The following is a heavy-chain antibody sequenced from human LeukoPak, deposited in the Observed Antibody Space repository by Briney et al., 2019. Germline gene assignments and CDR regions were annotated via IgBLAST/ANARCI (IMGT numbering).Heavy chain of an antibody. V-gene: IGHV1-2*02. D-gene: IGHD2-21*01. CDR1: GYTFTGYY. J-gene: IGHJ4*02. Sequence: ASVKVSCKASGYTFTGYYMHWVRQAPGQGLEWMGWINPNSGGTNYAQKFQGRVTMTRGTSISTAYMELSRLRSDDTAVYYCARLPMGGDCFDYWGQGTLVTVSS. CDR2: INPNSGGT. CDR3: ARLPMGGDCFDY.